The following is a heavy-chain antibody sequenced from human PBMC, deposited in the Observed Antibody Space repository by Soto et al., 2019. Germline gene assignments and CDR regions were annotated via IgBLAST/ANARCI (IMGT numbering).Heavy chain of an antibody. J-gene: IGHJ6*02. CDR1: GSSFSAYS. CDR3: GKGRSTTFGVYRYFGMDV. Sequence: RTFSSVASGSSFSAYSMSWARQAPGTGLEWVDGITAFGGDTYNADSAEGRFTISRDNSKRTVYLKVNSLRPEDTAIYYCGKGRSTTFGVYRYFGMDVWGHGTTVTVSS. D-gene: IGHD2-2*01. CDR2: ITAFGGDT. V-gene: IGHV3-23*01.